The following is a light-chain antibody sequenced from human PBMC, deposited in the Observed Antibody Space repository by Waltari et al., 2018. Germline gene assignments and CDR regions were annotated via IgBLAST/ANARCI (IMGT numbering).Light chain of an antibody. CDR1: QGISSY. Sequence: VLTQSPATLSLSPGERATLSCRASQGISSYLAWYQHKPGQPPSLLIDDASNRATGIPARFSGSGSGTDFTLTISSLEPEDFAVYYCQQRYNWPATFGPGTKVAIK. J-gene: IGKJ3*01. V-gene: IGKV3-11*01. CDR2: DAS. CDR3: QQRYNWPAT.